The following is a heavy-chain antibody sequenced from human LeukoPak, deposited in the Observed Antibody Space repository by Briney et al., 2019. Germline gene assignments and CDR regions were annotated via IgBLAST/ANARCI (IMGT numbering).Heavy chain of an antibody. CDR3: ARASTLYGSGSYPFDY. Sequence: GGSLRLSCAASGFTFSSYSMNCVRQAPGKGLEWVSSISSSSSYIYYADSVKGRFTISRDNAKNSQYLQMNSLRAEDTAVYYCARASTLYGSGSYPFDYWGQGTLVTVSS. CDR2: ISSSSSYI. CDR1: GFTFSSYS. V-gene: IGHV3-21*01. J-gene: IGHJ4*02. D-gene: IGHD3-10*01.